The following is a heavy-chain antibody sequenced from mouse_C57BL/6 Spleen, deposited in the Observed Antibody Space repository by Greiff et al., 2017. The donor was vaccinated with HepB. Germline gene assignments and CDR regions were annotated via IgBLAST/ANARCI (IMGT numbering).Heavy chain of an antibody. CDR2: IRNKANGYTT. CDR3: ARSPITTVVASYYAMDY. Sequence: EVKLQESGGGLVQPGGSLSLSCAASGFTFTDYYMSWVRQPPGKALEWLGFIRNKANGYTTEYSASVKGRFTISRDNSQSILYLQMNALRAEDSATYYCARSPITTVVASYYAMDYWGQGTSVTVSS. CDR1: GFTFTDYY. V-gene: IGHV7-3*01. J-gene: IGHJ4*01. D-gene: IGHD1-1*01.